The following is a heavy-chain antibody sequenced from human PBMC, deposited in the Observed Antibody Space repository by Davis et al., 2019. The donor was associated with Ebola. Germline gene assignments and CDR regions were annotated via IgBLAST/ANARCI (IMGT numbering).Heavy chain of an antibody. J-gene: IGHJ4*02. CDR3: AKTLVREVMVYASYFDY. Sequence: GESLKISCAASGFTFSSYGMHWVRQAPGKGLEWVAVISYDGSNKYFADSVQGRLTISRDNSKNALYLQMNSLRGEDTAVYYCAKTLVREVMVYASYFDYWGQGTLVTVSS. CDR2: ISYDGSNK. CDR1: GFTFSSYG. V-gene: IGHV3-30*18. D-gene: IGHD2-8*01.